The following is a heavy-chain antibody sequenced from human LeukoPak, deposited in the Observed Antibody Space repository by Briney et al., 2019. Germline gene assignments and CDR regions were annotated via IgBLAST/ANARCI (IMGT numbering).Heavy chain of an antibody. CDR3: AKDMSGACDY. Sequence: PGGSLRLSCAASGFTFSRYGMHWVRQAPGKGLEWVAVISYDGSNKYYADSVKGRFTISRDNSKNTLYLQMNSLRAEDTAVYYCAKDMSGACDYWGQGTLVTVSS. CDR2: ISYDGSNK. D-gene: IGHD3-10*01. CDR1: GFTFSRYG. J-gene: IGHJ4*02. V-gene: IGHV3-30*18.